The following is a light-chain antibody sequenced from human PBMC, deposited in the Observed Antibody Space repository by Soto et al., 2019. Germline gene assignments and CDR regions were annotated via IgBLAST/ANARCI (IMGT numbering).Light chain of an antibody. CDR1: QRIDNF. CDR3: QQRYKTSLSS. Sequence: DIQMTQSPSFLSASVGDRVTITFRASQRIDNFLNWYQQKPGKAPKLLIYGASSLQSGVPSRFSGSGSGTDFTLTITSLQPEDSATYHCQQRYKTSLSSFGQGTKVDSK. J-gene: IGKJ2*01. CDR2: GAS. V-gene: IGKV1-39*01.